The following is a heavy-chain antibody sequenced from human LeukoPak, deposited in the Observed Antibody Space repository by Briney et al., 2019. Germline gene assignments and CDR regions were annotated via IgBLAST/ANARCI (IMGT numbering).Heavy chain of an antibody. CDR1: GGTFSSYA. J-gene: IGHJ4*02. D-gene: IGHD3-3*01. CDR3: ASVSGYDFWSGYSIMGD. CDR2: IIPIFGTA. Sequence: SVKVSCKASGGTFSSYAISWVRQAPGQGLEWMGGIIPIFGTANYAQKFQGRVTITTDGSTSTAYMELSSLRSEDTAVYYCASVSGYDFWSGYSIMGDWGQGTLVTVSS. V-gene: IGHV1-69*05.